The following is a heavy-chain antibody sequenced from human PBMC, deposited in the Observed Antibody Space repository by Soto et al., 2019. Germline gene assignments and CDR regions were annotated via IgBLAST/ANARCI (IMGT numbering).Heavy chain of an antibody. CDR2: IYYSGST. Sequence: SETLSLTCTVSGRSISSSSYCWGWLRQPPGKELEWIGSIYYSGSTYYNPSLKSRVTISVDTSKNQFSLKLSSVTAADTAVYYCARVTDEYCSGGSCYRAPFDYWGQGTLVTVSS. CDR1: GRSISSSSYC. J-gene: IGHJ4*02. V-gene: IGHV4-39*01. CDR3: ARVTDEYCSGGSCYRAPFDY. D-gene: IGHD2-15*01.